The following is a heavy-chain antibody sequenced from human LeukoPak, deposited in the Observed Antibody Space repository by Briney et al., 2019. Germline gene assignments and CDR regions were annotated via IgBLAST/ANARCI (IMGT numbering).Heavy chain of an antibody. J-gene: IGHJ6*02. CDR1: GFTFSSYG. D-gene: IGHD2-2*01. Sequence: PGGSLRLSCAASGFTFSSYGMHWVRQAPGKGLEWVAVISFDGSNKYYADSVKGRFTISSDNSKNTLYLQMSSLRAEDTAVYYCAKVIFACSSASCSNYYYYGVDVWGQGTTVTVSS. CDR3: AKVIFACSSASCSNYYYYGVDV. V-gene: IGHV3-30*18. CDR2: ISFDGSNK.